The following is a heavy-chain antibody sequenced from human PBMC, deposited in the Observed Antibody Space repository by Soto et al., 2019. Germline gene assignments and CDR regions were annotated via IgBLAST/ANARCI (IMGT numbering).Heavy chain of an antibody. CDR3: ARGGYCSGGSCAYMGHYYYYGMDV. CDR1: GGSISSSSYH. D-gene: IGHD2-15*01. V-gene: IGHV4-39*01. Sequence: QLQLQESGPGLVKPSETLSLTCTVSGGSISSSSYHWGWIRQPPGKGLEWIGSIYYSGRTYYNPSLRSRVTISLATSNNQFSLKLSSVTAADTAVYYCARGGYCSGGSCAYMGHYYYYGMDVWGQGTTVTVSS. CDR2: IYYSGRT. J-gene: IGHJ6*02.